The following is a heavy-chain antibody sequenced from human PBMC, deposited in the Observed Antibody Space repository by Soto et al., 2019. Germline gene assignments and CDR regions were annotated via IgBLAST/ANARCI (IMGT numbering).Heavy chain of an antibody. D-gene: IGHD4-17*01. CDR2: ISYSGST. CDR3: ARDPTPVTKVAFDI. CDR1: GDSIRSGAYY. J-gene: IGHJ3*02. V-gene: IGHV4-31*03. Sequence: QVQLQVSGPGLVKPSQPLSLTCSVSGDSIRSGAYYWSWIRQHPGEGLEWVGYISYSGSTSYNPSLTSRVSISIDTSKNHLSLRLTSVTAADTAVYYYARDPTPVTKVAFDIWGQGTMVTVSS.